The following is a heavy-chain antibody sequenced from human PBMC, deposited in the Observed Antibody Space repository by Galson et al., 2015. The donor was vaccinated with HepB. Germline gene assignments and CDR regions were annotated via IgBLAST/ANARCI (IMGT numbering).Heavy chain of an antibody. J-gene: IGHJ4*02. CDR1: GYTFTSYY. Sequence: SVKVSCKASGYTFTSYYMHWVRQAPGQGLEWMGIINPSGGSTSYAQKFQGRVTMTRDTSTSTVYMELSSLRSEDTAVYYCARVLTPWAKKNIAARGGALDYWGQGTLVTVSS. V-gene: IGHV1-46*01. D-gene: IGHD6-6*01. CDR3: ARVLTPWAKKNIAARGGALDY. CDR2: INPSGGST.